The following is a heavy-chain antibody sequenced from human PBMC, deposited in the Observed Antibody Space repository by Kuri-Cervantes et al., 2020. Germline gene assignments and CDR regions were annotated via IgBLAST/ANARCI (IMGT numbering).Heavy chain of an antibody. D-gene: IGHD2-2*02. Sequence: LRLSCTVSGGSIRSSSYYWDWIRQPPGKGLEWIGSIYYSGSTYYNPSLKSRVTISADTSKNQFSLKLSSVTAADTAVYYCARGTLYIYFGYWGQGTLVTVSS. V-gene: IGHV4-39*01. CDR2: IYYSGST. J-gene: IGHJ4*02. CDR1: GGSIRSSSYY. CDR3: ARGTLYIYFGY.